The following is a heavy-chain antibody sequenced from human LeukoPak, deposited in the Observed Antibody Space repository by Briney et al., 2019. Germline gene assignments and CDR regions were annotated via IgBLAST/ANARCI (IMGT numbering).Heavy chain of an antibody. V-gene: IGHV1-69*04. CDR3: ARECPSGSGYYSPFDY. CDR2: IIPILGIA. J-gene: IGHJ4*02. D-gene: IGHD3-22*01. Sequence: ASVKVSCKASGGTFSSYAISWVRQAPGQGLEWMGRIIPILGIANYAQKSQGRVTITADKSTSTAYMELSSLRSEDTAVYYCARECPSGSGYYSPFDYWGQGTLVTVSS. CDR1: GGTFSSYA.